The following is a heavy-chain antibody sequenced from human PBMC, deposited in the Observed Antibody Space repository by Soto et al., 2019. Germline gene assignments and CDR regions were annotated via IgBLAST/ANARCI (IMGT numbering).Heavy chain of an antibody. D-gene: IGHD6-19*01. CDR2: IYWDDDK. V-gene: IGHV2-5*02. CDR1: GFSLSTSGVG. Sequence: SGPTLVNPPQTLTLTCTFSGFSLSTSGVGVGWIRQPPGKALEWLALIYWDDDKRYSPSLKSRLTITKDTSKNQMVLTMTNKDPVVTATYYCAHSLQWPVGSYFDYWGQGTLVTVSS. CDR3: AHSLQWPVGSYFDY. J-gene: IGHJ4*02.